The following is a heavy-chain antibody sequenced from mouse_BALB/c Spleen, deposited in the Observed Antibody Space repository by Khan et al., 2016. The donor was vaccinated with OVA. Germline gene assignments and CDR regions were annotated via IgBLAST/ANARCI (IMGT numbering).Heavy chain of an antibody. Sequence: QVQLQQSGTELARPGASVKLSCKASGYTFTDYYITWVKQRTGQGLEGIGEIYPGSGNTYYNAKFKGKATLTADKSSNNAYLQLSSLTSEDATVYISTRMDTTSLDYWGQGTTLTVSS. D-gene: IGHD2-3*01. V-gene: IGHV1-77*01. CDR2: IYPGSGNT. J-gene: IGHJ2*01. CDR1: GYTFTDYY. CDR3: TRMDTTSLDY.